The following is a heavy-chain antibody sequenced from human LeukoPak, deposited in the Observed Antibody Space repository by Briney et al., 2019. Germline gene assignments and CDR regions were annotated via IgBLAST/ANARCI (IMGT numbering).Heavy chain of an antibody. CDR2: IYHSGST. Sequence: PSETLSLTCAVSGGSISSGGYSWSWIRQPPGKGLEWIGYIYHSGSTYYNPSLKSRVTISVDRSKNQFSLKLSSVTAADTAVYYCAAAGGTESGTFDYWGQGTLVTVSS. CDR1: GGSISSGGYS. CDR3: AAAGGTESGTFDY. D-gene: IGHD3-16*01. J-gene: IGHJ4*02. V-gene: IGHV4-30-2*01.